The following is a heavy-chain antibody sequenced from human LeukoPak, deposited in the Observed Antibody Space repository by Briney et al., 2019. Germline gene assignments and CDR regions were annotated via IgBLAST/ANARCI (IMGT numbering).Heavy chain of an antibody. CDR1: GFTFSSYA. J-gene: IGHJ4*02. CDR3: ARDIYGSGPLDY. V-gene: IGHV3-30-3*01. CDR2: ISYDGSNK. D-gene: IGHD3-10*01. Sequence: PGGSLRLSCAASGFTFSSYAMHWVRQAPGKGLEWVAVISYDGSNKYYADSVKGRFTISRDNSKNTPYLQMNSLRAEDTAVYYCARDIYGSGPLDYWGQGTLVTVSS.